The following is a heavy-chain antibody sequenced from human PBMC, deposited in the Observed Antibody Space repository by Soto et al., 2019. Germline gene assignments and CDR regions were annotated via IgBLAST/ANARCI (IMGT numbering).Heavy chain of an antibody. D-gene: IGHD6-13*01. J-gene: IGHJ6*01. CDR3: ARVDSSSWYGVFGWYYYYCDVMDV. CDR2: ISAYNGNT. V-gene: IGHV1-18*01. CDR1: GYTFTSHG. Sequence: APVKVSCKASGYTFTSHGISWVRQAPGQGHEWMGWISAYNGNTNYAQKLQGRVTMTTGTSTSTAYMERRSLRSDDTAVYYCARVDSSSWYGVFGWYYYYCDVMDVWGQGTSVT.